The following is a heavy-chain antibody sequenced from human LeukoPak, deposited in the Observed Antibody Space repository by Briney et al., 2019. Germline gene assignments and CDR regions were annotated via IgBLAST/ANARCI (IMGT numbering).Heavy chain of an antibody. CDR3: ANRSPTMGYGMDV. Sequence: GRSLRLSCAASGFTFDDYAMHWVRQAPGKGLEWVSGISWNSGSIGYADSVKGRFTISRDNAKNSLYLQMNSLRAEDTAVYYCANRSPTMGYGMDVWGQGTTVTVSS. CDR1: GFTFDDYA. V-gene: IGHV3-9*01. J-gene: IGHJ6*02. CDR2: ISWNSGSI. D-gene: IGHD3-10*01.